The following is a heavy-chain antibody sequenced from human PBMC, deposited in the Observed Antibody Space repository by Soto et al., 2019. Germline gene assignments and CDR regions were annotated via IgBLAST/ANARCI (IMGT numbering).Heavy chain of an antibody. Sequence: PETLSLTCTVSGGSISSSTYYWGWIRQSPGKGLEWIGENNHSGSTNYNPSLKSRVTISVDTSKNQFSLKLSSVTAADTAVYYCARGPIVGARGGFGFDSWGQGTLVTVSS. D-gene: IGHD1-26*01. CDR2: NNHSGST. V-gene: IGHV4-39*07. J-gene: IGHJ5*01. CDR3: ARGPIVGARGGFGFDS. CDR1: GGSISSSTYY.